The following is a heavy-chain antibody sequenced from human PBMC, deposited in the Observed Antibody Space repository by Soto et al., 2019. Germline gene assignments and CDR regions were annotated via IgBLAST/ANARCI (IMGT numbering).Heavy chain of an antibody. CDR3: ARAWSATAGWANWFDL. J-gene: IGHJ5*02. Sequence: QVQLQESGPGLVEPSQTLSLTCTVSGGSISGGGYYWSWIRQHPGKGLEWIGYIYYSGTTYYNPSLKSRLNISVETSNTQFSLKLSSVTAADTAVYYCARAWSATAGWANWFDLGGQGTLVTVSS. D-gene: IGHD6-13*01. V-gene: IGHV4-31*03. CDR1: GGSISGGGYY. CDR2: IYYSGTT.